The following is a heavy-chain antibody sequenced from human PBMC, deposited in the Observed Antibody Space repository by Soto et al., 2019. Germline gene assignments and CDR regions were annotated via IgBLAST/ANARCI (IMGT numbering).Heavy chain of an antibody. CDR3: ARLEGDYDFWSGRSYYGMDV. V-gene: IGHV4-39*01. J-gene: IGHJ6*02. D-gene: IGHD3-3*01. Sequence: ETLSLTCTVSGGSISSSSYYWGWIRQPPGKGLEWIGSIYYSGSTYYNPSLKSRVTISVDTSKNQFSLKLSSVTAADTAVYYCARLEGDYDFWSGRSYYGMDVWGQGTTVTVSS. CDR2: IYYSGST. CDR1: GGSISSSSYY.